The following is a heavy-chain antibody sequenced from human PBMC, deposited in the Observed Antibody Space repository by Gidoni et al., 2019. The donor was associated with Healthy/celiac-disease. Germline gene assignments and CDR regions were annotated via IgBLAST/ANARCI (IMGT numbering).Heavy chain of an antibody. D-gene: IGHD5-18*01. V-gene: IGHV3-9*01. CDR3: AKALGVGYSYDLSTDY. J-gene: IGHJ4*02. Sequence: EVQLVESGGGLVQPGRSLRLSCAASGFTFDDYAMHWVRQAPGKGLEWVSGISWNSGSIGYADSVKGRFTISRDNAKNSLYLQMNSLRAEDTALYYCAKALGVGYSYDLSTDYWGQGTLVTVSS. CDR1: GFTFDDYA. CDR2: ISWNSGSI.